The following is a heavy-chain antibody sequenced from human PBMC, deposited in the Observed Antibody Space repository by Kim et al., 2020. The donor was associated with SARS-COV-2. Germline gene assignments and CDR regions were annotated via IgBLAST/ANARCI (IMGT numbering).Heavy chain of an antibody. CDR3: ARWIVVAATGWFDP. D-gene: IGHD2-15*01. V-gene: IGHV4-31*02. Sequence: NPSPKSRVTLSVDTSKNQFSLKLSSVTAADTAVYYCARWIVVAATGWFDPWGQGTLVTVSS. J-gene: IGHJ5*02.